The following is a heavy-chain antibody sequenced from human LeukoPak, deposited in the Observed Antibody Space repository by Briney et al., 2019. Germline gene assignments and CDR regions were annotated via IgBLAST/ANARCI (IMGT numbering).Heavy chain of an antibody. J-gene: IGHJ2*01. CDR1: GGSISGYY. D-gene: IGHD2-2*01. Sequence: SETLSLTCTVSGGSISGYYWSWIRQPAGKGLEWVGLIHNNGSTNYNPSLKSRVTISLDTSKNQFFLKLSAMTAADTAVYYCATSRAELWGRGTLVTVSS. CDR2: IHNNGST. V-gene: IGHV4-4*07. CDR3: ATSRAEL.